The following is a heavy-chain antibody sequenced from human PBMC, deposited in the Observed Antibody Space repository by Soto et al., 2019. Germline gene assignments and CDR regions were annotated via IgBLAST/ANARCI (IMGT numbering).Heavy chain of an antibody. D-gene: IGHD3-3*01. Sequence: QVQLVQSGAEVKKPGASVKVSCKASGYTFTSYDINWVRQATGQGLEWMGWMNPNSGNTGYAQKFQGRVTMTRNTSISTAYMELSSLRSEDTAVYYCARVLTSNYEFWSGYYPDAFDIWGQGTMVTVSS. V-gene: IGHV1-8*01. CDR2: MNPNSGNT. CDR3: ARVLTSNYEFWSGYYPDAFDI. J-gene: IGHJ3*02. CDR1: GYTFTSYD.